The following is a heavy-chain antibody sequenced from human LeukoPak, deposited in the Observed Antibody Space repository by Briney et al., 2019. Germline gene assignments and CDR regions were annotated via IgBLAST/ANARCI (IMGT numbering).Heavy chain of an antibody. V-gene: IGHV3-21*01. CDR3: ARDLLYVTGPGY. J-gene: IGHJ4*02. CDR1: GFTFSSYG. Sequence: GGSLRLSCAASGFTFSSYGMHWVRQAPGKGLEWVSSISSTSSYVYYADSVKGRFTISRDNAKNSLYLQMNSLRAEDTAVYYCARDLLYVTGPGYWGQGTLVTVSS. D-gene: IGHD2-21*02. CDR2: ISSTSSYV.